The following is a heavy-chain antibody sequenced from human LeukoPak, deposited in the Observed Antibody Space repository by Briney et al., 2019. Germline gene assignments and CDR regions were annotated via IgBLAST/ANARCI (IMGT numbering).Heavy chain of an antibody. CDR2: IIPIFGTA. J-gene: IGHJ4*02. Sequence: GASVRVSCKASGGTFSSYAISWVRQAPGQGLEWMGGIIPIFGTANYAQKFQGRVTITADESTSTAYMELSSLRSEDTAVYYCARDLGYYGSGSYNYFDYWGQGTLVTVSS. CDR3: ARDLGYYGSGSYNYFDY. D-gene: IGHD3-10*01. CDR1: GGTFSSYA. V-gene: IGHV1-69*13.